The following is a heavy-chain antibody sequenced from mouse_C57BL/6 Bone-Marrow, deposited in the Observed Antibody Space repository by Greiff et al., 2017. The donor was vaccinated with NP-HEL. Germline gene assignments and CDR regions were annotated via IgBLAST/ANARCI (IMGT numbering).Heavy chain of an antibody. CDR1: GYTFTSYW. CDR3: ARYYYGSRGWYFDD. D-gene: IGHD1-1*01. CDR2: IDPNSGGT. Sequence: QQSCKASGYTFTSYWMHWVKQRPGRGLEWIGRIDPNSGGTKFNEKFKTKATLTVDKPSSTAYMQLSSLTSEDSAVYYCARYYYGSRGWYFDDWGTGTTVTVSS. V-gene: IGHV1-72*01. J-gene: IGHJ1*03.